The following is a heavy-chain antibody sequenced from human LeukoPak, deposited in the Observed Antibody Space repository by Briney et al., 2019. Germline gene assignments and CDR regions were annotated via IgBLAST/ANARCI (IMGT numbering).Heavy chain of an antibody. CDR2: INHSGRT. CDR3: ARTRIPPYSSSSAYFDY. J-gene: IGHJ4*02. CDR1: GGSFSGYY. Sequence: PSETLSLTCAVYGGSFSGYYWSWIRQPPGKGLEWIGEINHSGRTNYNPSLKSRVTISVDTSKNQFSLKLSSVTAADTAVYYCARTRIPPYSSSSAYFDYWGQGTLVTVSS. D-gene: IGHD6-6*01. V-gene: IGHV4-34*01.